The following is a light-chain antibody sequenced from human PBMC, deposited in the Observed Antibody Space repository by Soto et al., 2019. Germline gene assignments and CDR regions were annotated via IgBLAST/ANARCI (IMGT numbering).Light chain of an antibody. Sequence: SYEPTQPPSVSVSPGQTARITCSGDALPKQYAYWYQKRPGQAPVLVLDKDSERPSGIPERFSGSSSGTTVTLTISGVQAEDEADYYCQSADSSGRYVVFGGGTKVTVL. CDR2: KDS. J-gene: IGLJ2*01. CDR3: QSADSSGRYVV. CDR1: ALPKQY. V-gene: IGLV3-25*02.